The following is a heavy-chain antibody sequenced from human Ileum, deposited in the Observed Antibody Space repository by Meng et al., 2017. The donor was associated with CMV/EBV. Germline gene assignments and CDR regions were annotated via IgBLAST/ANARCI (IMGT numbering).Heavy chain of an antibody. J-gene: IGHJ4*02. Sequence: QVQLPEWGAGLLKPSENLSLMCAVYRGAFSEYKWTWIRQPPGKGLEWIGEISHVGDTNYNPSPRGRVTISVDMSKKQFSLNLASVTAADTAIYYCARASPQRRFLSYWGQGTLVTVSS. CDR3: ARASPQRRFLSY. CDR1: RGAFSEYK. V-gene: IGHV4-34*01. CDR2: ISHVGDT. D-gene: IGHD3-3*01.